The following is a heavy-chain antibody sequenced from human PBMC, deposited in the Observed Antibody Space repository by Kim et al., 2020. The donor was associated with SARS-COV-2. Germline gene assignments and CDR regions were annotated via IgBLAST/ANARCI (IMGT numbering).Heavy chain of an antibody. J-gene: IGHJ4*02. CDR2: TNVGGDMT. CDR3: ARRVSGANPFVY. CDR1: GFTFSTYA. V-gene: IGHV3-23*01. D-gene: IGHD1-26*01. Sequence: GGSLRLSCTASGFTFSTYAMSWVRQAPGKGLEWVSSTNVGGDMTFYADSVKGRFTISRDNSRNTLYLQMNSLGAEDTAVYYCARRVSGANPFVYWGQGTLLTVSS.